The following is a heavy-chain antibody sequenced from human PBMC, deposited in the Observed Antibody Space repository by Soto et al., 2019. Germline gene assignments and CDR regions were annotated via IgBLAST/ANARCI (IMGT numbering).Heavy chain of an antibody. V-gene: IGHV3-23*01. CDR1: ELTFSCYG. J-gene: IGHJ4*02. Sequence: WGSLRVCCASSELTFSCYGMTWVRQAPGKGLEWVSGISVSGGNTYYADSVKGRFTISRDNSKNTLYLQMNNLRAEDTAVYYCADGGEWSFNFVYWGQGTMVTVSS. CDR3: ADGGEWSFNFVY. D-gene: IGHD3-3*01. CDR2: ISVSGGNT.